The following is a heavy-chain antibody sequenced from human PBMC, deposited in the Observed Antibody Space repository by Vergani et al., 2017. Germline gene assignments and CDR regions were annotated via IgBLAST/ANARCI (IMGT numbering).Heavy chain of an antibody. Sequence: QITLKESGPTLVKPTPTLTLTCTFSGFSLSTGGVGVGWIRQPPGKALECLAVIYWDDDKRYRPSLKSRLTITKDTSKNQVVLTMTNMDPVDTATYYCARIRMATTIDYWGQGTLVTVSS. J-gene: IGHJ4*02. CDR3: ARIRMATTIDY. D-gene: IGHD5-12*01. CDR2: IYWDDDK. V-gene: IGHV2-5*02. CDR1: GFSLSTGGVG.